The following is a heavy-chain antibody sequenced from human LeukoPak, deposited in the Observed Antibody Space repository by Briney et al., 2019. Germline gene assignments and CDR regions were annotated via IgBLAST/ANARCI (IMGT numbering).Heavy chain of an antibody. V-gene: IGHV1-18*01. J-gene: IGHJ6*03. D-gene: IGHD3-22*01. CDR1: GYTFTSCG. Sequence: SSVTVSCKASGYTFTSCGIRWLRQAPAQGLAWMGWINAYNGNTNYAQKLQGRVTMTTDTSTSTAYMELRSLSSDDTAVYDCARGSKKITTRWGYYYMDVWGKGTTVTISS. CDR3: ARGSKKITTRWGYYYMDV. CDR2: INAYNGNT.